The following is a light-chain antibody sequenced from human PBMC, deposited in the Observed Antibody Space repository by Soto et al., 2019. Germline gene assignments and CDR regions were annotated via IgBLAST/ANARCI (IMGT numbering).Light chain of an antibody. J-gene: IGKJ4*01. Sequence: EIVLTQSPVTLSLSPGERATLSCRASQSINNYLAWYQQKPGQPTRLLIYDASNRAPAIPVSLSGSGSGTDFTLRISSLEPEDSAVYYCQYRGIWRQGATLGEGTKVEIK. V-gene: IGKV3-11*01. CDR2: DAS. CDR3: QYRGIWRQGAT. CDR1: QSINNY.